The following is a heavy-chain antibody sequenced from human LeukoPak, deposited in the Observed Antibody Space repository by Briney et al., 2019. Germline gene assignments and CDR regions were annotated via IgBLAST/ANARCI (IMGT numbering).Heavy chain of an antibody. J-gene: IGHJ3*02. CDR2: VSSSSSTI. V-gene: IGHV3-48*04. Sequence: GGSLRLSCAVSGLTFSSYWMHWVRQAPGKGLEWVSYVSSSSSTIYYADSVKGRFTISRDNAKNSLYLQMNSLRAEDTAVYYCARDTTVITQGEAFDMWGQGTMVTVSS. D-gene: IGHD4-23*01. CDR3: ARDTTVITQGEAFDM. CDR1: GLTFSSYW.